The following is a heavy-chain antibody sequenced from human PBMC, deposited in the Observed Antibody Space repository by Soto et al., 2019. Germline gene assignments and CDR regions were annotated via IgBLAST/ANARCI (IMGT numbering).Heavy chain of an antibody. J-gene: IGHJ4*02. Sequence: SETLSLTCTVSGGSISSSSYYWGWIRQPPGKGLEWIGSIYYSGSTYYNPSLKSRVTISVDTSKNQFSLKLSSVTAADTAVYYCARALWFGELLGPLSDYWGQGTLVTVSS. CDR1: GGSISSSSYY. CDR3: ARALWFGELLGPLSDY. V-gene: IGHV4-39*01. D-gene: IGHD3-10*01. CDR2: IYYSGST.